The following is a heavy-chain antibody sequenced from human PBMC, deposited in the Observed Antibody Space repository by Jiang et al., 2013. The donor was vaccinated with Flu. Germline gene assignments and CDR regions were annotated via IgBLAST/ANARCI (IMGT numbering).Heavy chain of an antibody. V-gene: IGHV3-23*01. D-gene: IGHD1-26*01. J-gene: IGHJ4*02. CDR1: GFTFSSYA. CDR2: ISGSGGST. Sequence: QLLESGGGLVQPGGSLRLSCAASGFTFSSYAMSWVRQAPGKGLEWVAAISGSGGSTYYADSVKGRFTISRDNSKNTLYLQMNSLRAEDTAVYYCAKAPTKRGSYSDYFDYWGQGTLVTVSS. CDR3: AKAPTKRGSYSDYFDY.